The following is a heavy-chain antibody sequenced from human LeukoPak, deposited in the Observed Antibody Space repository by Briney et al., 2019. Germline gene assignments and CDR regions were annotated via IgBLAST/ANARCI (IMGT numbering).Heavy chain of an antibody. CDR3: ARVGSSDDHDF. V-gene: IGHV3-7*01. CDR1: GFISNSYW. CDR2: IKQDGSEK. D-gene: IGHD1-26*01. Sequence: GGSLRLSCAASGFISNSYWMSWVRQAPGKGLEWVANIKQDGSEKNYVDSVKGRFTISRDNAKNSLYLQMNTLRAEDTAVYYCARVGSSDDHDFWGQGTLVTVSS. J-gene: IGHJ4*02.